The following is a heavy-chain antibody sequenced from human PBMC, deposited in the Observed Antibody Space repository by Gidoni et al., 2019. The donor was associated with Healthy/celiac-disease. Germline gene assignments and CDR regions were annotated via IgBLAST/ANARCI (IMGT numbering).Heavy chain of an antibody. D-gene: IGHD3-3*01. J-gene: IGHJ4*02. CDR3: ARPGEWLPKIDY. Sequence: QLQLQESGPGLVKPSETLSLTCTVSGGSISSSSYYWGWLRQPPGKGLEWIGSIYYSGSTYYHPSLKSRVTISVDTSKNQFSLKLSSVTAADTAVYYCARPGEWLPKIDYWGQGTLVTVSS. CDR1: GGSISSSSYY. CDR2: IYYSGST. V-gene: IGHV4-39*01.